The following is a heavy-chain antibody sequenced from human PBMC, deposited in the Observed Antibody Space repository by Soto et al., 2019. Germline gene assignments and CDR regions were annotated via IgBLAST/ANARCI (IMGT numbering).Heavy chain of an antibody. CDR1: GFTSSSYV. Sequence: QVQLVESGGGVVQPGRSLRLSCVASGFTSSSYVMHWVRQAPGKGQEWVAVISYDGSNKHYADSVKGRFTISRDNSKNTLYLQMNSLEGEDTAVYSCARGDPYYGMDVWGQGTTVTVSS. J-gene: IGHJ6*02. CDR2: ISYDGSNK. V-gene: IGHV3-30*04. CDR3: ARGDPYYGMDV.